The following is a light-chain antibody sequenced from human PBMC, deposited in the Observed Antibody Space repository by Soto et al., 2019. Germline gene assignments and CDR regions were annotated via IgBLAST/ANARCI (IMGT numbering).Light chain of an antibody. CDR2: DVS. CDR3: SSYTASSTVI. V-gene: IGLV2-14*03. Sequence: QSALTQPASVSGSPGQSITISCTGTSSDVGGYNYVSWYQQLPGKAPKLMIYDVSERPSGVSNRFSGSKSGNTASLTISGLQAEDEADYYCSSYTASSTVIFGGGTKLTVL. J-gene: IGLJ2*01. CDR1: SSDVGGYNY.